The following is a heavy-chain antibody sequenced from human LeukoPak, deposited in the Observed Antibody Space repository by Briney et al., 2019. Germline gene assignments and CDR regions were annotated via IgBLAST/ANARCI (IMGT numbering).Heavy chain of an antibody. V-gene: IGHV7-4-1*02. Sequence: GASVKVSCKASGYTFTSYAMNWVRQAPGQGLEWMGWLNTNTGNPTYAQGFTGRFVFSLDTSVSTAYLQISSLKAEDTAVYYCARDVDPLLEDYYYYGMDVWGQGTTVTVSS. J-gene: IGHJ6*02. D-gene: IGHD2-15*01. CDR1: GYTFTSYA. CDR3: ARDVDPLLEDYYYYGMDV. CDR2: LNTNTGNP.